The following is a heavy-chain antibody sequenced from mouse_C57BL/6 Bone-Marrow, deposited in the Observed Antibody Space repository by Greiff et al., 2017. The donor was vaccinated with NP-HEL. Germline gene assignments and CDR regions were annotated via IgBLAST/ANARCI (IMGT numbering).Heavy chain of an antibody. CDR1: GYSFTGYY. CDR2: INPSTGGT. J-gene: IGHJ2*01. D-gene: IGHD2-3*01. Sequence: VQLKQSGPELVKPGASVKISCKASGYSFTGYYMNWVKQSPEKSLEWIGEINPSTGGTTYNQKFKAKATLTVDKSSSTAYMQLKSLTSEDSAVYYCARSRYDGYYGDYWGQGTTLTVSS. CDR3: ARSRYDGYYGDY. V-gene: IGHV1-42*01.